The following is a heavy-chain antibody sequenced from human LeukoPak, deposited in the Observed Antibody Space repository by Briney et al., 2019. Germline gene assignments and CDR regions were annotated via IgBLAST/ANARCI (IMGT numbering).Heavy chain of an antibody. J-gene: IGHJ3*02. D-gene: IGHD2-2*01. Sequence: SETLSLTCTVSGGSISTYYWSWIRQPPGKGLEWIGYIYYSGSTNYNPSLKSRVTISVDTSKNQFSLKLSSVTAADTAVYYCARLDVGYCSSTSCYGSAFDIWGRGTMVTVSS. CDR2: IYYSGST. CDR3: ARLDVGYCSSTSCYGSAFDI. CDR1: GGSISTYY. V-gene: IGHV4-59*08.